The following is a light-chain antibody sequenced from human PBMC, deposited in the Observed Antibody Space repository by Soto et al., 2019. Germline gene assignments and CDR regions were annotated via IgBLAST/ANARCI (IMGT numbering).Light chain of an antibody. V-gene: IGLV1-40*01. CDR3: QSYDSSLSGSV. CDR1: SSNIGAGYD. CDR2: GNS. J-gene: IGLJ3*02. Sequence: QSVLTQPPSVSGAPGQRVTISCTGSSSNIGAGYDVHWYQQLPGTAPKLLIYGNSNRPSGVPDRFSGSKSGTSASLAITGXXAXXXXXXXXQSYDSSLSGSVFGGGTKLTVL.